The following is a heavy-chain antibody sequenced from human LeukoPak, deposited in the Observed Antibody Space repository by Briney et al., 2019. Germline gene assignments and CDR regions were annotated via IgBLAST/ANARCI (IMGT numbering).Heavy chain of an antibody. CDR1: GYTFTSYG. J-gene: IGHJ5*02. V-gene: IGHV1-18*01. CDR3: ARDKRRVAAAGINWFDP. CDR2: ISAYNGNT. Sequence: ASVKVSCKASGYTFTSYGISWVRQAPGQGLEWMGWISAYNGNTNYAQKLQGRVTMTTDTSTNTAYMELRSLRSDDTAVYYCARDKRRVAAAGINWFDPWGQGTLVTVSS. D-gene: IGHD6-13*01.